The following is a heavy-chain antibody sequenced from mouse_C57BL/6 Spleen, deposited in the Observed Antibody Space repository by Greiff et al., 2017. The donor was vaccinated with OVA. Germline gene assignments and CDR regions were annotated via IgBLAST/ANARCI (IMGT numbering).Heavy chain of an antibody. V-gene: IGHV1-66*01. CDR3: ARRTSYGSSHWYFDV. CDR1: GYSFTSYY. J-gene: IGHJ1*03. D-gene: IGHD1-1*01. Sequence: VQLQQSGPELVKPGASVKISCKASGYSFTSYYIHWVKQRPGQGLEWIGWIYPGSGNTKYNEKFKGKATLTADTSSSTAYMQLSSLTSEDSAVYYCARRTSYGSSHWYFDVWGTGTTVTVSS. CDR2: IYPGSGNT.